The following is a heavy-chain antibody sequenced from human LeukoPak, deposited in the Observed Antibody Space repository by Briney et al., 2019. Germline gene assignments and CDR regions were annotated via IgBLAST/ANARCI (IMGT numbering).Heavy chain of an antibody. V-gene: IGHV3-23*01. Sequence: GGSLRLSCAASGFTFSNAYVSWVRQAPGKGLEWVSAISGSGGSTYYADSVKGRFTISRDNSKNTLYLQMNSLRAEDTAVYYCAQDFYDILTGYYFDWFDPWDQGTLVTVSS. J-gene: IGHJ5*02. CDR1: GFTFSNAY. CDR3: AQDFYDILTGYYFDWFDP. CDR2: ISGSGGST. D-gene: IGHD3-9*01.